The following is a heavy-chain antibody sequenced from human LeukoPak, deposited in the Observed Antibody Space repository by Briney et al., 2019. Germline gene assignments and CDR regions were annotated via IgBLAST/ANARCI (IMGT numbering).Heavy chain of an antibody. CDR2: INHSGST. V-gene: IGHV4-34*01. D-gene: IGHD3-22*01. J-gene: IGHJ4*02. CDR1: GGSFSGYY. CDR3: ARSTMINGEVNY. Sequence: SETLSLTCAVYGGSFSGYYWSWIRQPPGKGLEWIGEINHSGSTNYNPSLKSRVTISVDTSKNQFSLKLSSVTAADTAVYYCARSTMINGEVNYWGQGTLVTVSS.